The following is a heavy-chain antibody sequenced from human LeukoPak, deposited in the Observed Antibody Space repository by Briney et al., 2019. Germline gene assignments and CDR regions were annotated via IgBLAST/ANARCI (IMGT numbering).Heavy chain of an antibody. CDR2: IYYSGST. CDR3: ASQIVGATNY. V-gene: IGHV4-39*01. Sequence: ASETLSLTCTVSGGSISSSSYHWGWIRQPPGKGLEWIGSIYYSGSTYYNPSLKSRVTISVDTSKNQFSLKLSSVTAADTAVYYCASQIVGATNYWGQGTLVTVSS. D-gene: IGHD1-26*01. CDR1: GGSISSSSYH. J-gene: IGHJ4*02.